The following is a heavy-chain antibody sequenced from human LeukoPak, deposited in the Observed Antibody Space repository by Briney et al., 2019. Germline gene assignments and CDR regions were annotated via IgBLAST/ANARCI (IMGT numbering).Heavy chain of an antibody. V-gene: IGHV3-30*04. CDR3: ARGGHYYGSGSYSRYYYYYYMDV. Sequence: PGGSLRLSCAASGFTFSSYAMHWVRQAPGKGLEWVAVISYDGSNKYYADSMKGRFTISRDNSKNTLYLQMNSLRAEDTAVYYCARGGHYYGSGSYSRYYYYYYMDVWGKGTTVTVSS. J-gene: IGHJ6*03. CDR1: GFTFSSYA. D-gene: IGHD3-10*01. CDR2: ISYDGSNK.